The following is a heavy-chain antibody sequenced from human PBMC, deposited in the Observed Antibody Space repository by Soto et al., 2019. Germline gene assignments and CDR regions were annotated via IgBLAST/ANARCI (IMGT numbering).Heavy chain of an antibody. Sequence: GASVKVSCKASGYTFTSYDINWVRLATGQGLEWMGWMNPNSGNTGYAQKFQGRVTMTRNTSISTAYMELSSLRSEDTAVYYCARGFFGAARPNYYFDYWGQGTLVTVSS. CDR1: GYTFTSYD. V-gene: IGHV1-8*01. CDR2: MNPNSGNT. CDR3: ARGFFGAARPNYYFDY. D-gene: IGHD6-6*01. J-gene: IGHJ4*02.